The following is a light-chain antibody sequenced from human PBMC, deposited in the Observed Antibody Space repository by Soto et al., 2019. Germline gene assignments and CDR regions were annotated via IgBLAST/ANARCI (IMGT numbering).Light chain of an antibody. CDR3: HQYNTYST. J-gene: IGKJ1*01. CDR1: QSISNW. Sequence: DIQMTQSPSTLSASVGDRVTITCRASQSISNWLAWYQQKPGKAPNLLIYKASTLEGGVPSRFSGSGSGTEFTLTVSSLQPDDVATYYCHQYNTYSTFGQGTKVEI. V-gene: IGKV1-5*03. CDR2: KAS.